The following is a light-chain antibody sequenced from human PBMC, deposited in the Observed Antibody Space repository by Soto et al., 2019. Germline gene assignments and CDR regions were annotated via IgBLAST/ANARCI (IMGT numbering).Light chain of an antibody. J-gene: IGKJ2*01. CDR3: QQYNSYPYP. V-gene: IGKV1-5*03. CDR1: QSISSW. Sequence: DIQMTQSPSTLSASVGDRVTITCRASQSISSWLAWYQQKPGKAPKLLIYKASSLESGVPSRFSDSGSGTEFNLTISNLQPDDFATYCCQQYNSYPYPFGQGTKLEIK. CDR2: KAS.